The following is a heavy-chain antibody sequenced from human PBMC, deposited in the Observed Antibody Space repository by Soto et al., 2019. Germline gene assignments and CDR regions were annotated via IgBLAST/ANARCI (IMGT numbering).Heavy chain of an antibody. CDR2: ISGYNGNT. V-gene: IGHV1-18*04. CDR1: GYNFNMYG. D-gene: IGHD1-1*01. J-gene: IGHJ5*02. Sequence: QVHLVQSGAEVKKPGASVKVSGKASGYNFNMYGITWVRQAPGQGLEWMGWISGYNGNTNYAQKLQGRVTMTTDTATSTAYMELRSLRSDDTAVYDCARQEVQVPGTIHEFDPWGQGTLVTVSS. CDR3: ARQEVQVPGTIHEFDP.